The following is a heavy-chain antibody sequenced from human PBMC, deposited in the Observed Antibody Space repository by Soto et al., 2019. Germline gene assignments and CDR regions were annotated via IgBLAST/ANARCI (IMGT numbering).Heavy chain of an antibody. D-gene: IGHD1-26*01. V-gene: IGHV4-59*01. Sequence: GSTNSNPSLKSRVTISVDTSKNQFSLKLSSVTAADTAVYYCASRGSYSSGFFDYWGQGTLVTVSS. CDR2: GST. CDR3: ASRGSYSSGFFDY. J-gene: IGHJ4*02.